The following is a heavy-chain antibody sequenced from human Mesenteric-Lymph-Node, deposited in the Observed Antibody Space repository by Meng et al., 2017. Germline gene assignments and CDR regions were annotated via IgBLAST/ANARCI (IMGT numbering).Heavy chain of an antibody. CDR2: IKSKTDGGTT. Sequence: GESLKISCAASGFTFSNAWMSWVRQAPGKGLEWVGRIKSKTDGGTTDYAAPVKGRFTISRDDSKNTLYLQMNSLKTEDTAVYYCTTGAKRGRRAFDIWGQGTMVTVSS. CDR3: TTGAKRGRRAFDI. J-gene: IGHJ3*02. D-gene: IGHD3-16*01. CDR1: GFTFSNAW. V-gene: IGHV3-15*01.